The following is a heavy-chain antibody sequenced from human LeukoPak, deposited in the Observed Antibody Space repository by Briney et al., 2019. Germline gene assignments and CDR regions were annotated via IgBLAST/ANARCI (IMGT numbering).Heavy chain of an antibody. CDR2: INPSGGTT. CDR3: ARVPIFGVGPLLDAFDI. CDR1: GYTFTSYY. J-gene: IGHJ3*02. Sequence: GASVKVSCKASGYTFTSYYMHWVRQAPGQGLEWMGIINPSGGTTSYAQKFQGRVTMTRDTSTSTAYMELSSLRSEDTAVYYCARVPIFGVGPLLDAFDIWGQGTMVTVSS. D-gene: IGHD3-3*02. V-gene: IGHV1-46*01.